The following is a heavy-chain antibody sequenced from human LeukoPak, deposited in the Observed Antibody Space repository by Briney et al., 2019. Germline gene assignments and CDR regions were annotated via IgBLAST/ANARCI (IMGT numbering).Heavy chain of an antibody. CDR2: LDPEDGET. CDR1: GYTLTELS. Sequence: ASVKVSCKVSGYTLTELSMHWVRQAPGKGLEWMGGLDPEDGETIYAQKFQGRVTMTEDTSTDTAYMELSSLRSEDTAVYYCATEVVITGTVDYWGQGTLVTVSS. V-gene: IGHV1-24*01. D-gene: IGHD3-22*01. CDR3: ATEVVITGTVDY. J-gene: IGHJ4*02.